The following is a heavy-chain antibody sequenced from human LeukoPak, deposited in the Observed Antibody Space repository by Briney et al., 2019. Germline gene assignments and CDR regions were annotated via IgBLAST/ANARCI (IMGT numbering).Heavy chain of an antibody. D-gene: IGHD3-9*01. CDR2: INHSGSI. Sequence: SGTLSLTCAVSGGSISSRNWWSWVRPPPGRGLEWIGEINHSGSINYNPSLKSRVTISVDTSKNQSCLKLSSVTAADTAGYYCARSLRKGYYDIWFRFVYWGQGTLVTVSS. CDR3: ARSLRKGYYDIWFRFVY. J-gene: IGHJ4*02. CDR1: GGSISSRNW. V-gene: IGHV4-4*02.